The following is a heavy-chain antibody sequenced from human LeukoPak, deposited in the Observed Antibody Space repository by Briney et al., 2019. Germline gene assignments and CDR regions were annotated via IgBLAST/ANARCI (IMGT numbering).Heavy chain of an antibody. D-gene: IGHD4-11*01. V-gene: IGHV3-53*01. CDR2: IYSGGST. Sequence: GGSLRLSCAASGFTVSSNYMSWVRQAPGKGLEWVSVIYSGGSTYYADSVKGRFTISRDNSKNTLYLQMNSLRAEDTAVYYCARDGGGLQYTFDYWGQGTLVTVSS. J-gene: IGHJ4*02. CDR1: GFTVSSNY. CDR3: ARDGGGLQYTFDY.